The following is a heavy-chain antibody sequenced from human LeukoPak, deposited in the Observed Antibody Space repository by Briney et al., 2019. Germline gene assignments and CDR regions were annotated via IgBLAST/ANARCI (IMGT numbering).Heavy chain of an antibody. V-gene: IGHV4-59*01. D-gene: IGHD2-15*01. CDR3: ARGPPRYCSGGSCYRGGSWFDP. CDR1: GVSISSYY. CDR2: IYYSGST. J-gene: IGHJ5*02. Sequence: SETLSLTCTVSGVSISSYYWSWIRQPPGKGLEWIGYIYYSGSTNYNPSLKSRVTISVDTSKNQFSLKLSSVTAADTAVYYCARGPPRYCSGGSCYRGGSWFDPWGQGTLVTVSS.